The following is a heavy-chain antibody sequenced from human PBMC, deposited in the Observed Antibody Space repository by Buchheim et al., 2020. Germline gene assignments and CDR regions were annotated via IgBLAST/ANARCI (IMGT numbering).Heavy chain of an antibody. CDR1: GFTFSSYA. CDR2: ISGSGGST. V-gene: IGHV3-23*01. CDR3: ANSRYGDYGNGMYYFDY. J-gene: IGHJ4*02. Sequence: EVQLLESGGGLVQPGGSLRLSCAASGFTFSSYAMSWVRQAPGKGLEWVSTISGSGGSTYYADSVKGRFTISRDNSKNTLYLQMNSLRAEDTAVYYCANSRYGDYGNGMYYFDYWGQGTL. D-gene: IGHD4-17*01.